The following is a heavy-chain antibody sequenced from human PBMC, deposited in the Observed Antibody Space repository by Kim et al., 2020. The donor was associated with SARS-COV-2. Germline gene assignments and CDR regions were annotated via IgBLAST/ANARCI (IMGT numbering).Heavy chain of an antibody. D-gene: IGHD4-17*01. CDR3: AKVRDYYGIFDY. V-gene: IGHV3-23*01. Sequence: YYADSGKGRFTISRDNSKNTLYLQMHSLRAEDTAIYYCAKVRDYYGIFDYWGLGTLVTVSS. J-gene: IGHJ4*02.